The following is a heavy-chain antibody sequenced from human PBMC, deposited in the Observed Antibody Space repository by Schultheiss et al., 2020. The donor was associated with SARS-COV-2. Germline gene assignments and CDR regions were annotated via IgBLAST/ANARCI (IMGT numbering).Heavy chain of an antibody. CDR2: IWYDGSNK. CDR3: AIPSEDCSSTSCYLSSSLLLEWLLHLPAY. Sequence: GGSLRLSCAASGFIFSCRWMHWVRQAPGKGLEWVAVIWYDGSNKYYADSVKGRFTISRDNSKNTLYLQMNSLRAEDTAVYYCAIPSEDCSSTSCYLSSSLLLEWLLHLPAYWGQGTLVTVSS. J-gene: IGHJ4*02. D-gene: IGHD2-2*01. V-gene: IGHV3-33*08. CDR1: GFIFSCRW.